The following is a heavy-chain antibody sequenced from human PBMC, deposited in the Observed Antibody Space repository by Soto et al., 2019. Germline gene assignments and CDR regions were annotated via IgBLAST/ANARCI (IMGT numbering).Heavy chain of an antibody. CDR1: GGSISSSNW. J-gene: IGHJ6*02. D-gene: IGHD6-13*01. CDR2: IYHSGGT. CDR3: ARDPGSGSSWPYGMDV. V-gene: IGHV4-4*02. Sequence: QVQLQESGPGLVKPSGTLSLTCAVSGGSISSSNWWSWVRQPPGRGLAWIGEIYHSGGTNYNPSLKSRVTISVDKSKNQFSMKLSSVTAADTAVYYCARDPGSGSSWPYGMDVWGRGTTVTVSS.